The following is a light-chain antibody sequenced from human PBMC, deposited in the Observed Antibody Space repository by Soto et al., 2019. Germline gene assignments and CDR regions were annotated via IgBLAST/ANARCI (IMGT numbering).Light chain of an antibody. CDR2: KAS. Sequence: IQMTQSHSTLSASVGDIVTITCRASQTIDSWLAWYQQRPGKPPNLLIYKASTLASGVPSRFRGSGSGTEFTLTINSLQPDDFATYYCQQYHIYSGTFGQGSKVDFK. CDR1: QTIDSW. CDR3: QQYHIYSGT. J-gene: IGKJ1*01. V-gene: IGKV1-5*03.